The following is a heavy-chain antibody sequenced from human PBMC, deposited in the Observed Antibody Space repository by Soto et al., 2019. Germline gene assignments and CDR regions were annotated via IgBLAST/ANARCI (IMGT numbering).Heavy chain of an antibody. V-gene: IGHV1-69*04. Sequence: SVKVSCKASGGTFSSYTISWVRQAPGQGLEWMGRIIPILGIANYAQKFQGRVTITADKSTSTAYMELSSLRSEDTAVYYCARERKDYYGSGSYLGYYFDYWGQGTLVTVSS. CDR2: IIPILGIA. J-gene: IGHJ4*02. CDR1: GGTFSSYT. CDR3: ARERKDYYGSGSYLGYYFDY. D-gene: IGHD3-10*01.